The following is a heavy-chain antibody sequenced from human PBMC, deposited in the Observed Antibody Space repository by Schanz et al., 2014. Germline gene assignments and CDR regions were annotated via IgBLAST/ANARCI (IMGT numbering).Heavy chain of an antibody. CDR3: ARLVGPSFYYGMDV. CDR1: GFIVSSTY. CDR2: IYDSGNT. J-gene: IGHJ6*02. Sequence: VQLVDSGGGLVQPGGSQRLSCAASGFIVSSTYMTWVRQHPGKGLEWIGYIYDSGNTYYNPSLKSRVTMSIDTSENQFSLNLRSVTGADTAVYYCARLVGPSFYYGMDVWGQGTTVTVSS. D-gene: IGHD2-15*01. V-gene: IGHV4-59*06.